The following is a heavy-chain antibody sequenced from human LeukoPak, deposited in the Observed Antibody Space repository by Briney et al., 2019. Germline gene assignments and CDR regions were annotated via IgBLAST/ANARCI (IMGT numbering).Heavy chain of an antibody. CDR1: GFTFSSYW. CDR3: ARDHRSYYGDYFDY. V-gene: IGHV3-74*01. J-gene: IGHJ4*02. CDR2: INSDGSST. D-gene: IGHD1-26*01. Sequence: GGSLRLSCAASGFTFSSYWMHWVRQAPGKGLVWVSRINSDGSSTSYADSVKGRFTISRDNAKNTLYLQMNSLRAEDTAVYCCARDHRSYYGDYFDYWGQGTLVTVSS.